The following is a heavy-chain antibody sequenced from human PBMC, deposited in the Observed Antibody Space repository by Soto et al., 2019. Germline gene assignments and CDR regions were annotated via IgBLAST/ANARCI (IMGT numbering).Heavy chain of an antibody. CDR3: AAATFYYDILTGYYNWWFDP. CDR2: FDPEDGET. D-gene: IGHD3-9*01. J-gene: IGHJ5*02. V-gene: IGHV1-24*01. Sequence: GASVNVSCKVSGYTLTELSMHWVRQAPGKGLEWMGGFDPEDGETIYAQKFQGRVTKTEDTSTDTAYMELSSLRSEDTAVYYCAAATFYYDILTGYYNWWFDPWGQGTLVTVSS. CDR1: GYTLTELS.